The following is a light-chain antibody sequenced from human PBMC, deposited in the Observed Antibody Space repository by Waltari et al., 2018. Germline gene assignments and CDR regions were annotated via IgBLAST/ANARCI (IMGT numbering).Light chain of an antibody. CDR2: AAS. CDR1: QSISSY. V-gene: IGKV1-39*01. J-gene: IGKJ3*01. Sequence: DIQMTQSPSSLSASVGDRVTITFRASQSISSYLNWYQQKPGKAPKLLIYAASSLQSGVPSRFSGSGSGTDFTLTISSLQPEDFATYYCQQSYSHPWITFGPGTKVDIK. CDR3: QQSYSHPWIT.